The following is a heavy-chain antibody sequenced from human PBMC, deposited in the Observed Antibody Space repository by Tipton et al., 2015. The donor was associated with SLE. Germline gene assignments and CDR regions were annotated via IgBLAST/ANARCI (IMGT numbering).Heavy chain of an antibody. Sequence: TLSLTCTVSGGSISSYYWSWIRQPPGKGLEWIGYTYYSGSTNYNPSLKSRVTISVDTSKNQFSLKLSSVTAADTAVYYCARRVGATGNAFDIWGQGTMVTVSS. CDR1: GGSISSYY. D-gene: IGHD1-26*01. CDR2: TYYSGST. CDR3: ARRVGATGNAFDI. V-gene: IGHV4-59*07. J-gene: IGHJ3*02.